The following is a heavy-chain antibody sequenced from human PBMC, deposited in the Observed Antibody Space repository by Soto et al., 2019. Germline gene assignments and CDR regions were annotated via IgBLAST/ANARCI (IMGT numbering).Heavy chain of an antibody. J-gene: IGHJ4*02. V-gene: IGHV3-11*06. Sequence: PGGSLRLSCVASGFTFIDYYMNWIRQTPGKGLEWLAYISSTSTYTDYADSVKGRFTISRDNAKNSLFLQMDSLRADDTAIYYCARHRVSPFFDYWGRGTLVTVSS. CDR1: GFTFIDYY. CDR2: ISSTSTYT. CDR3: ARHRVSPFFDY.